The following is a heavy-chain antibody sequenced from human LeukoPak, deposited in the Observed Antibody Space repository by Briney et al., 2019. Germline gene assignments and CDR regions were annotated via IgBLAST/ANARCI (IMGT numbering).Heavy chain of an antibody. CDR3: ASYLDAFDI. CDR2: INPSGIST. V-gene: IGHV1-46*01. Sequence: ASVKVSCKASGYTNTFTSYYMQWVRQAPGQGLEWMGIINPSGISTSYALNFQDRVTMTTDTSTSTVYMELSSLRSDDTAVYYCASYLDAFDIWGQGTMVTVSS. CDR1: GYTNTFTSYY. J-gene: IGHJ3*02. D-gene: IGHD3-16*02.